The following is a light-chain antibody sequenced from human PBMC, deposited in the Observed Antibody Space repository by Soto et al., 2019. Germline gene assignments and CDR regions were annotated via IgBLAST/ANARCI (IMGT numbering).Light chain of an antibody. CDR1: ESVSIK. Sequence: EIVMTQSLATLSVSPGERATLSCRASESVSIKLAWYQQKPGQAPRLLIYDTSTRATGIPARFSGSGSGTEFTLTISSLKSADFAVYYCQQYNNWPSITFGQGTRLEIK. V-gene: IGKV3-15*01. CDR2: DTS. CDR3: QQYNNWPSIT. J-gene: IGKJ5*01.